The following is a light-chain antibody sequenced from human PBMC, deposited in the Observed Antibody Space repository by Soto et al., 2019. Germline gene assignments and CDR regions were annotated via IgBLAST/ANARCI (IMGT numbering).Light chain of an antibody. CDR3: QQANSFPWT. V-gene: IGKV1-12*01. Sequence: DIQMTQSPSSVSASVGDSVTITCRASQGISRWLAWYQQKPGKAPKLLIHAASSLQSGVPSRFSGSGSGTDFTLTISSLQSEDFAIYYCQQANSFPWTFGQGTKVEIE. CDR2: AAS. J-gene: IGKJ1*01. CDR1: QGISRW.